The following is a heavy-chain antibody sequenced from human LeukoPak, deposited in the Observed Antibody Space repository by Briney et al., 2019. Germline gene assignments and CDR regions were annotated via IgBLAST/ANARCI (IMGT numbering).Heavy chain of an antibody. CDR1: VFTFSDYY. D-gene: IGHD3-22*01. V-gene: IGHV3-11*06. J-gene: IGHJ4*02. CDR2: ISSSSSYT. Sequence: PGGSLRRSCAASVFTFSDYYMSWIRQAPGKGLEWVSYISSSSSYTNNADSVKGRFTISRDNAKNSLYLQMNSLRAEDTAVYYCARIGLSDYYDSSGGSVGYWGQGTLVTVSS. CDR3: ARIGLSDYYDSSGGSVGY.